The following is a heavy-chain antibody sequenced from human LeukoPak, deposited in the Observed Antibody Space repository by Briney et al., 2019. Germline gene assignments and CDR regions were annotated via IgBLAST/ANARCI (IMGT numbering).Heavy chain of an antibody. J-gene: IGHJ6*02. V-gene: IGHV3-48*01. CDR1: GFTFSSYS. CDR2: ISSSSSTI. CDR3: AKERGYSSSYYYGMDV. Sequence: PGGSLRLSCAASGFTFSSYSMNWVRQAPGKGLEWVSYISSSSSTIYYADSVKGRFTFSRDNAKNSLYLQMNSLRGEDTAVYYCAKERGYSSSYYYGMDVWGQGTTVTVSS. D-gene: IGHD6-13*01.